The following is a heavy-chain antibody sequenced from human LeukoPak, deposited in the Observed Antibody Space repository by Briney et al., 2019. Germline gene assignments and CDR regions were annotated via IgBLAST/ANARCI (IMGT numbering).Heavy chain of an antibody. V-gene: IGHV3-23*01. CDR1: GFTFSSYS. D-gene: IGHD2/OR15-2a*01. CDR2: VSGSGAST. Sequence: PGGSLRLSCAASGFTFSSYSMNWVRQAPGKGLEWVSGVSGSGASTSYADSVKGRLSISRDNSKNTVTLQMYSLRVEDTAVYYCAAENGGRVIGDDPFVIWGRGTRVTVSS. J-gene: IGHJ3*02. CDR3: AAENGGRVIGDDPFVI.